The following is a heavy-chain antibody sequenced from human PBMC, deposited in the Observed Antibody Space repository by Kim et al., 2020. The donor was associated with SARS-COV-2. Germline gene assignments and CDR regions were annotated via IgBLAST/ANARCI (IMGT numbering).Heavy chain of an antibody. CDR3: ARRTKGSGWWPAPWY. CDR2: IYYSGST. J-gene: IGHJ4*02. V-gene: IGHV4-39*01. D-gene: IGHD6-19*01. CDR1: GGSISSSSYY. Sequence: SETLSLTCTVSGGSISSSSYYWGWIRQPPGKGLEWIGSIYYSGSTYYNPSLKSRVTISVDTSKNQFSLKLSSVTAADTAVYYCARRTKGSGWWPAPWYWGQGTLVTVSS.